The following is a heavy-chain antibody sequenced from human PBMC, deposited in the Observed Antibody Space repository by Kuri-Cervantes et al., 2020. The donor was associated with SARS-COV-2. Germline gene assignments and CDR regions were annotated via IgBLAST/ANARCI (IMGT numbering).Heavy chain of an antibody. J-gene: IGHJ5*02. CDR2: IYHSGST. Sequence: SETLSLTCAVSGYSISSGYYWRWIRQPPGKGLEWIGYIYHSGSTYYNPSLKSRVTISVDRSKNQFSLKLSSVTAADTAVYYCARARIAAAGYNWFDPWGQGTLVTVSS. D-gene: IGHD6-13*01. CDR1: GYSISSGYY. CDR3: ARARIAAAGYNWFDP. V-gene: IGHV4-38-2*01.